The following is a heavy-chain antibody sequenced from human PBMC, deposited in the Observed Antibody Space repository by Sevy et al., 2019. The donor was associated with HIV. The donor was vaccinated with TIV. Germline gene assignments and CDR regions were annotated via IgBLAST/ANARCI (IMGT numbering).Heavy chain of an antibody. CDR1: GFTFSSYW. D-gene: IGHD3-3*01. V-gene: IGHV3-7*03. CDR3: AREGPGYDFWSGYFSLPGYYYYGMDV. J-gene: IGHJ6*02. Sequence: GGSLRLSCAASGFTFSSYWMSWVRQAPGKGLEWVANIKQDGSEKYYVDSVKGRFTISRDNAKNSLYLQMNSLRAEDTAVYYCAREGPGYDFWSGYFSLPGYYYYGMDVWGQWTTVTVSS. CDR2: IKQDGSEK.